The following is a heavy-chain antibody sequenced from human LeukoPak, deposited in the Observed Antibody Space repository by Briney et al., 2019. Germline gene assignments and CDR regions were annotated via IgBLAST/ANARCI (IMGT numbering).Heavy chain of an antibody. V-gene: IGHV1-2*06. J-gene: IGHJ4*02. D-gene: IGHD2-15*01. CDR1: GYTFTGYY. CDR3: GRDGTGYCSGGSCYSGASFDY. Sequence: ASVKVSCKASGYTFTGYYMHWVRQAPGQGLEWMGRINPNSGGTNYAQKFQGRVTMTRDTSISTAYMELSRLRSDDTAVYYCGRDGTGYCSGGSCYSGASFDYWGQGTLVTVSS. CDR2: INPNSGGT.